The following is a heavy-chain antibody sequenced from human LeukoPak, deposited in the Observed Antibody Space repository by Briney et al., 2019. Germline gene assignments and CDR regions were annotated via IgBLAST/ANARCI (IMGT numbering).Heavy chain of an antibody. CDR1: GFTFSTEW. CDR3: TRDGCSGWCHDY. CDR2: MKEEGGNI. J-gene: IGHJ4*02. D-gene: IGHD6-19*01. V-gene: IGHV3-7*01. Sequence: GGSLRLSCAASGFTFSTEWMGWVRQAPGKGLEWVATMKEEGGNIYYVDSVRGRFTISRDNAKNSLFLQMNGLRADDTAVYYCTRDGCSGWCHDYWGQGTLVTVSS.